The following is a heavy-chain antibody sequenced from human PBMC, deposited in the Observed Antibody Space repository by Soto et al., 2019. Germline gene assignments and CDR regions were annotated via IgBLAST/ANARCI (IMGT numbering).Heavy chain of an antibody. CDR1: GGTLSTYA. V-gene: IGHV1-69*12. CDR2: IITIFGTT. D-gene: IGHD5-12*01. J-gene: IGHJ6*02. CDR3: ARSMASDYYYYYGMDV. Sequence: QVQLVQAGAEVKKPGTSVKVSCKASGGTLSTYAISWVRQAHGQGLELMGGIITIFGTTNDAQKVQGRVTIIGDESTRTAYRGLSSMRTEDTVVYYCARSMASDYYYYYGMDVWGQGTTVTVSS.